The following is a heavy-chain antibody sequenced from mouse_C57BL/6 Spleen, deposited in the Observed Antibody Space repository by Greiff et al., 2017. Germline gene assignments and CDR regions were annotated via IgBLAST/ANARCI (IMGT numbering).Heavy chain of an antibody. CDR2: IYPRAGST. CDR1: GYTFTDHT. V-gene: IGHV1-78*01. Sequence: QVQLQQSDAELVKPGASVKISCKVSGYTFTDHTIHWMKQRPEQGLEWIGYIYPRAGSTKYNEKFKGKATLTAATSSSKAYMQLNSLPSEDSAVYFCARNYGNPWHYAMDYWGQGTSGTVSS. D-gene: IGHD2-1*01. CDR3: ARNYGNPWHYAMDY. J-gene: IGHJ4*01.